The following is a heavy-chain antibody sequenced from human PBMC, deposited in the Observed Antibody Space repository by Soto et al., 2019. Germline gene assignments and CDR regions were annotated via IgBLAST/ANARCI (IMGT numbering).Heavy chain of an antibody. J-gene: IGHJ5*02. CDR1: GGSISSGGYY. V-gene: IGHV4-31*03. Sequence: PSETLSLTCTVSGGSISSGGYYWSWIRQHPGKGLEXIGYXXXSXSXXXNXXXXSRVTISVDTSKNQFSLKLGSVTAADTAVYYCASRNNDYGRWFDPWGQGTLVTVSS. CDR3: ASRNNDYGRWFDP. D-gene: IGHD4-17*01. CDR2: XXXSXSX.